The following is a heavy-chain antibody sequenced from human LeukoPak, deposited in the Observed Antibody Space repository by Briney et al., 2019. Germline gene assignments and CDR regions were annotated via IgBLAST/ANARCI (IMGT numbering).Heavy chain of an antibody. J-gene: IGHJ3*02. CDR1: GYRFTTYW. CDR3: ARTGYSSGWYGSFDI. D-gene: IGHD6-19*01. CDR2: IHPGHSDT. V-gene: IGHV5-51*01. Sequence: GESLKISCKASGYRFTTYWIGWVRQMPGKGLEWMGLIHPGHSDTKYSPSFQGQVTISADKSIITAYLPWSSLKASDTAMYYCARTGYSSGWYGSFDIWGQGTLVTVSS.